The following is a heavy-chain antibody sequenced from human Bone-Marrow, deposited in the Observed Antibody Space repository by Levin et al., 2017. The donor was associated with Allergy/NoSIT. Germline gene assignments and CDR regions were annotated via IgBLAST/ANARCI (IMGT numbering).Heavy chain of an antibody. V-gene: IGHV3-21*01. CDR1: GFTFSSYS. D-gene: IGHD3-16*01. CDR2: ISSPSGSV. CDR3: MRGGGAY. J-gene: IGHJ4*02. Sequence: GGSLRLSCAASGFTFSSYSMNWVRQAPGKGLEWVSSISSPSGSVSYADSVRGRFTISRDKTKRMLYLQMNSLRVEDTAVYYCMRGGGAYWGQGTLVTVSS.